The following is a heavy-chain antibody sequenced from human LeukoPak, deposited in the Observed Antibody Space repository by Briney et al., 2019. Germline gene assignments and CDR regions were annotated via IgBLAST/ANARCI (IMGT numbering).Heavy chain of an antibody. CDR3: ARYTAVGNNWFDP. V-gene: IGHV1-69*04. D-gene: IGHD4-23*01. J-gene: IGHJ5*02. Sequence: ASVKVSCKASGGTFSSYAISWVRQAPGQGLEWMGRIILILGIANYAQKFQGRVTITADKSTSTAYMELSSLRSEDTAVYYCARYTAVGNNWFDPWGQGTLVTVSS. CDR1: GGTFSSYA. CDR2: IILILGIA.